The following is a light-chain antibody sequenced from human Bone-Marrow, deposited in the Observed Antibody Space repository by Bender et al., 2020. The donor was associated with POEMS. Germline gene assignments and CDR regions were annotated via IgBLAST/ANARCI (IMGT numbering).Light chain of an antibody. J-gene: IGLJ3*02. V-gene: IGLV1-40*01. CDR3: QSYDSSLSGV. CDR2: DNT. Sequence: QSVLTQPPSASATPGQRVTISCSRSASDRGTTPINWYQHLPGAAPKLLIYDNTNRPSGVPDRFSGSNSGTSASLAITGLQAEDEADYYCQSYDSSLSGVFGGGTKLTVL. CDR1: ASDRGTTP.